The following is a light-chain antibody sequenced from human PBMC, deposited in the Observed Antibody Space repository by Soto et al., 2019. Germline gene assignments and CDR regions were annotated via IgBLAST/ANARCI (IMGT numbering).Light chain of an antibody. CDR3: QQSYTTASIT. J-gene: IGKJ5*01. V-gene: IGKV1-39*01. CDR2: AAS. Sequence: DIQMPQSPSSLSASVGDRVTITCRASQSISRNLNWYQHKPGKAPKLLIYAASILQNGVPSRFSGGGSGTEFTLSISSLQPEDFGTYYCQQSYTTASITFGQGTRLEIK. CDR1: QSISRN.